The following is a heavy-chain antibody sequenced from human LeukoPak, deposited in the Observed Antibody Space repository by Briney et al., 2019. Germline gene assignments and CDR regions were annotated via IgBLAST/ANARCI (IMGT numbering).Heavy chain of an antibody. CDR2: IYYSGST. D-gene: IGHD1-26*01. CDR3: ASVERGSYQP. CDR1: GGSISSSSYY. J-gene: IGHJ5*02. Sequence: PSETLSLTCTVSGGSISSSSYYWGWIRQPPGKGLEWIGSIYYSGSTYYNPSLKSRVTISVDTSKNQFSLKLSSVTAADTAVYYCASVERGSYQPWGQGTLVTVSS. V-gene: IGHV4-39*07.